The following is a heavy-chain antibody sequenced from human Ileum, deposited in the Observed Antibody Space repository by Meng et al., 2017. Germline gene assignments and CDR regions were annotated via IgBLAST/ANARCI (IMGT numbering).Heavy chain of an antibody. CDR3: ARTGRYPDALDI. CDR1: GGSINSDTYY. CDR2: IYTSGTT. J-gene: IGHJ3*02. V-gene: IGHV4-61*02. D-gene: IGHD3-16*02. Sequence: TLSLTGTVSGGSINSDTYYWSWTRQPAGEGLEWIGRIYTSGTTNYNPSLKSRVTVSVDTSKNQFSLKLSSVTAADTAVYYCARTGRYPDALDIWGQGTMVTVSS.